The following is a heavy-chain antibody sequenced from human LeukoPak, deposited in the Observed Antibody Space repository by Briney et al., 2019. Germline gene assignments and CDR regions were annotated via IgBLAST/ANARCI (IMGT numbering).Heavy chain of an antibody. V-gene: IGHV4-34*01. D-gene: IGHD1-26*01. J-gene: IGHJ5*02. CDR2: INHSGST. Sequence: SETLSLTCAVYGGSFSGYYWSWIRQPPGKGLEWIGGINHSGSTNYNPSLKSRVTISVDTSKNQFSLKLSSVTAADTAVYYCTTYTSIVGAMKGWFDPWGQGTLVTVSS. CDR1: GGSFSGYY. CDR3: TTYTSIVGAMKGWFDP.